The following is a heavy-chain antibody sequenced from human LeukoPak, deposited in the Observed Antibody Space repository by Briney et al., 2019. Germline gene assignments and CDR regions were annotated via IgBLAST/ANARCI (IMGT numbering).Heavy chain of an antibody. V-gene: IGHV5-51*01. D-gene: IGHD5-18*01. CDR1: GYGFTSYC. CDR2: IYPGDSDT. Sequence: GESLKISCKGSGYGFTSYCIGWVRQMPGKGLEWMGIIYPGDSDTRYSPSFQGQVTISADKSISTAYLQWSSLKASDTAMYYCARHVDTAMVNYYYGMDVWGQGTTVTVSS. CDR3: ARHVDTAMVNYYYGMDV. J-gene: IGHJ6*02.